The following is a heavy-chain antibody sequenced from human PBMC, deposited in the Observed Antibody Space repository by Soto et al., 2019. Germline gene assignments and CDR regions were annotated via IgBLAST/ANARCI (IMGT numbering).Heavy chain of an antibody. Sequence: SETLSLTCAVYGGSFSGYYWSWIRQPPGKGLEWIGEINHSGSTNYNPSLKSRVTISVDTSKNQFSLKLSSVTAADTAVYYCARGEVRGVTTYYYYGMDVWGQGTTVTVSS. V-gene: IGHV4-34*01. CDR3: ARGEVRGVTTYYYYGMDV. CDR1: GGSFSGYY. CDR2: INHSGST. J-gene: IGHJ6*02. D-gene: IGHD3-10*01.